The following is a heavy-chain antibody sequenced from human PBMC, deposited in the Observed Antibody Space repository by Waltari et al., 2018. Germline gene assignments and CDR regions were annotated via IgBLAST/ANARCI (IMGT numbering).Heavy chain of an antibody. J-gene: IGHJ4*02. CDR2: INHSGST. D-gene: IGHD5-12*01. V-gene: IGHV4-34*01. Sequence: QVQLQQWGAGLLKPSETLSLTCAVYGGSFSGYYWSWIRQPPGKGLEWIGEINHSGSTNYNRSLKSRVTISVDTSKNQFSLKRSSVTAADTAVYYCARAVGGDGYTTLSNPFDYWGQGTLVTVSS. CDR3: ARAVGGDGYTTLSNPFDY. CDR1: GGSFSGYY.